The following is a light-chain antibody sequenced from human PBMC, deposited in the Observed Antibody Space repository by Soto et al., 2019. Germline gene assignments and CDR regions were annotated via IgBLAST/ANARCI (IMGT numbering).Light chain of an antibody. CDR2: AAS. V-gene: IGKV1-39*01. CDR3: QQSYSTPFF. J-gene: IGKJ4*01. CDR1: QSISSY. Sequence: DIQMTQSPSSLSASVGDRVTITCRASQSISSYLNWYQQKPGKAPKLLIYAASSLQSGVPSRFSGSGSGTDFTLTISSLQPEDFATYYCQQSYSTPFFFGGGTKVDIK.